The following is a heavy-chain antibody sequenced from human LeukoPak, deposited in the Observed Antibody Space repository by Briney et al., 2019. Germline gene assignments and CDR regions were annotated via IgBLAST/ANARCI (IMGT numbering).Heavy chain of an antibody. CDR2: VFYSGAT. V-gene: IGHV4-59*08. D-gene: IGHD1-20*01. CDR1: DDSIRNYY. CDR3: ARRTARVSLIHNDAFDV. J-gene: IGHJ3*01. Sequence: SETLSLTCAVSDDSIRNYYWSWIRQPPGKGLEWIGYVFYSGATNYNPSLERRVSMSVDMSKKQFSLKLSSVTAADTAVYYCARRTARVSLIHNDAFDVWGQGTMVIVSS.